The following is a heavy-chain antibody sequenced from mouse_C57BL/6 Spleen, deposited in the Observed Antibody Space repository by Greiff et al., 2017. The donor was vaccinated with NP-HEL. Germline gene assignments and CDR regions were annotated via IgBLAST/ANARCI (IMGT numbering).Heavy chain of an antibody. CDR2: IYPGGGYT. J-gene: IGHJ4*01. CDR1: GYTFTNYW. V-gene: IGHV1-63*01. CDR3: ASGAGFAMDY. Sequence: QVQLQQSGAELVRPGTSVKMSCKASGYTFTNYWIGWAKQRPGHGLEWIGDIYPGGGYTNYNEKFKGKATLTADKSSSTAYMQFSSLTSEDSAIYYCASGAGFAMDYWGQGTSVTVSS.